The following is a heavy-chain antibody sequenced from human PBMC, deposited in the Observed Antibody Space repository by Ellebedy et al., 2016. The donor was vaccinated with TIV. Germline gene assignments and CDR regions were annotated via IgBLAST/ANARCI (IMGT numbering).Heavy chain of an antibody. V-gene: IGHV3-11*04. CDR1: GFKLSDYY. J-gene: IGHJ4*02. CDR3: ARDGSSWLVNSKYFDY. D-gene: IGHD6-19*01. Sequence: GESLKISCAVSGFKLSDYYMTWIRQAPGKGLEWISYISSSGEFTSYADSVRGRFIFSKDNANNSLYLQMNSLRAEDTAVYYCARDGSSWLVNSKYFDYWGQGTLVTVSS. CDR2: ISSSGEFT.